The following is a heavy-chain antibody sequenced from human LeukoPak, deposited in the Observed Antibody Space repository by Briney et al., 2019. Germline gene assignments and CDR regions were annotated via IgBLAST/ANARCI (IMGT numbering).Heavy chain of an antibody. V-gene: IGHV1-46*01. D-gene: IGHD6-13*01. CDR3: ARAYSSSWYPYYYYGMDV. Sequence: GASVKVSCKASGYTFTSYYMHWVRQAPGQGLEWMGIINPSGGSTSYAQKFQGRVTMARVTSTSTVYMELSSLRSEDTAVYYCARAYSSSWYPYYYYGMDVWGQGTTVTVSS. CDR1: GYTFTSYY. J-gene: IGHJ6*02. CDR2: INPSGGST.